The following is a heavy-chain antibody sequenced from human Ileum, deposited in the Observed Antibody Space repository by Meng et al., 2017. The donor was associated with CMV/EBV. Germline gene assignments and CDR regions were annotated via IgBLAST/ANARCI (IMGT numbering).Heavy chain of an antibody. V-gene: IGHV3-33*01. J-gene: IGHJ4*02. Sequence: SGFTFRNYGMNWVRQSPGKELDWLAIIWYDGSKKYYADSVKGRFTISRDNSKNTVYLQMDSLTAEDTAVYYCARSSYYYSKTYFVDFWGQGTLVTVSS. CDR1: GFTFRNYG. CDR2: IWYDGSKK. D-gene: IGHD1-26*01. CDR3: ARSSYYYSKTYFVDF.